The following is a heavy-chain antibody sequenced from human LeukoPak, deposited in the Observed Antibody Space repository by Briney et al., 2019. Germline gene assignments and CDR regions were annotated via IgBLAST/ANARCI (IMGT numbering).Heavy chain of an antibody. CDR2: ISSNGGST. V-gene: IGHV3-64D*09. J-gene: IGHJ4*02. CDR1: GFTFSSYA. Sequence: GGSLRLSCAASGFTFSSYAMHWVRQAPGKGLEYVSAISSNGGSTYYADSVKGRFTISRDNSKNTLYLQMSSLRAEDTAVYYCVKARASSSWYAFFDYWGQGTLVTVSS. D-gene: IGHD6-13*01. CDR3: VKARASSSWYAFFDY.